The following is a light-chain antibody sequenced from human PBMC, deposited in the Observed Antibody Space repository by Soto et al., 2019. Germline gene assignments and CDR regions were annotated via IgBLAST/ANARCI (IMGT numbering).Light chain of an antibody. CDR1: HDIGNS. Sequence: IQMTQSPPSLSASVGDRVTINCPASHDIGNSLNWYQVKPGQAPKLVIYDAYNLETGVPSAFSGNGDGTDSTFNISRLRPEDIATDYCQKSDHPSLFGPGTKVDMK. J-gene: IGKJ3*01. CDR3: QKSDHPSL. CDR2: DAY. V-gene: IGKV1-33*01.